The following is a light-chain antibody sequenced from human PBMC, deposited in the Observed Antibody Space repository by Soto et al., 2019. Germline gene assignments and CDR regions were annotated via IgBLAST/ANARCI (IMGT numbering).Light chain of an antibody. V-gene: IGKV3-15*01. J-gene: IGKJ2*01. Sequence: EIVMTQSPANLSVSPGERATLSCRASQSISSNLAWYQQKPGQGPRLLIYGASTRATSIPARFSGSVSGTEFTITISSLQSEDFVVYYCQQYNKWPPYTFGQGTKLEIK. CDR1: QSISSN. CDR2: GAS. CDR3: QQYNKWPPYT.